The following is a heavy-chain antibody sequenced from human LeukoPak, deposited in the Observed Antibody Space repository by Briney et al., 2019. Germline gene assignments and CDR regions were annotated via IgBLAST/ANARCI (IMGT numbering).Heavy chain of an antibody. CDR2: IYHSGST. CDR3: ARGPRTLYYYDKRGMYAFDI. J-gene: IGHJ3*02. D-gene: IGHD3-22*01. Sequence: PSETLSLTCTVSGYSISSGYYWGWIRQPPGKGLEWIGSIYHSGSTYYNPSLKSRVTISVDTSKNQFSLKLSSVTAADTAVYYCARGPRTLYYYDKRGMYAFDIWGQGTMVTVSS. CDR1: GYSISSGYY. V-gene: IGHV4-38-2*02.